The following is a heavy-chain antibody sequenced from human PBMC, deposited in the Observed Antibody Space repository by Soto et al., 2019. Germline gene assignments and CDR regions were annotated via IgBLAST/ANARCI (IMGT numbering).Heavy chain of an antibody. CDR1: GGSISSYY. J-gene: IGHJ6*02. V-gene: IGHV4-59*01. D-gene: IGHD2-2*01. Sequence: SETLSLTCTVSGGSISSYYWSWIRQPPGKGLEWIGYIYYSGSTNYNPSLKSRVTISVDTPKNQFSLKLSSVTAADTAVYYCARDIVVVPAVNKGNYYYGKVVSVQRTRVTVS. CDR3: ARDIVVVPAVNKGNYYYGKVV. CDR2: IYYSGST.